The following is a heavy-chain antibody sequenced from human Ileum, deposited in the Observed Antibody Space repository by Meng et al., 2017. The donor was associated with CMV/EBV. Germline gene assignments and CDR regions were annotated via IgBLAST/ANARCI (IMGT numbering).Heavy chain of an antibody. Sequence: VSGGSISNYNWWTWVRQSPGRGLEWIGEVSHTGTTQYNPSLKSRVVISVDESKNQFSLKLSSVSAADTAVYSCAKKNPGSPARFDPWGQGILVTVSS. D-gene: IGHD1-26*01. CDR2: VSHTGTT. CDR1: GGSISNYNW. J-gene: IGHJ5*02. CDR3: AKKNPGSPARFDP. V-gene: IGHV4-4*01.